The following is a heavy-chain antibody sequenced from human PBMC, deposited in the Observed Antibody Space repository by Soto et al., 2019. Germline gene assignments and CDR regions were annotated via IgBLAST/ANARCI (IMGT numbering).Heavy chain of an antibody. J-gene: IGHJ5*02. CDR2: IDPSDSYT. CDR3: ARVYKNWFDD. D-gene: IGHD1-1*01. V-gene: IGHV5-10-1*01. CDR1: GYNFTAFW. Sequence: DSLKISCKASGYNFTAFWIHWVRQMPGKGLEWLGKIDPSDSYTNYSPSFEGHVTISTDNSITTAYLQWSSLRASDTALYFCARVYKNWFDDWAQGTKVTVS.